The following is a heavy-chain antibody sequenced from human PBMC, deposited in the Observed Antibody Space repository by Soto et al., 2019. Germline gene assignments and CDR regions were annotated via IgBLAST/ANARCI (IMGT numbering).Heavy chain of an antibody. Sequence: GGSLRLSCVASGFNFGSYGMYWVRQAPGKRPEWVSSISAVSTYIYYGDSVKGRFTISRDNAKNSMFLHMDSLTVEDTAVYYCARVANIKVGGIKKYYFDSWGQGSPVTVSS. CDR3: ARVANIKVGGIKKYYFDS. J-gene: IGHJ4*02. CDR2: ISAVSTYI. CDR1: GFNFGSYG. D-gene: IGHD3-10*01. V-gene: IGHV3-21*01.